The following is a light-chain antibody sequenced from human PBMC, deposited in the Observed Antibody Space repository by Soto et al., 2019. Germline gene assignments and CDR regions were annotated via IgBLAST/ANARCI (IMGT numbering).Light chain of an antibody. CDR3: TSYTTSSTYV. Sequence: QSVLTQPASVSGSPGQSITISCTGASSDVGGYGYVSWYQQHPGKAPKLMIYEVTNRPSGVSSRFSGSKSGNTASLTISGLQAEDEADYYCTSYTTSSTYVFRTGAKVTVL. CDR1: SSDVGGYGY. V-gene: IGLV2-14*01. CDR2: EVT. J-gene: IGLJ1*01.